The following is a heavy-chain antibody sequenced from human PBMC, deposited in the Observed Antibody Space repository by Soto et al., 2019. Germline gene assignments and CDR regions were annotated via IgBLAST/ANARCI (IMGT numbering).Heavy chain of an antibody. CDR2: INAGNGNT. Sequence: ASVKVSCKASGYTFTNYAIHWVRQAPGQRLEWMGWINAGNGNTKYSQKFQGRVTITRDTSASTAYMELSSLRSEDTAVYYCARGERYYYDSSGYFGFEYWGQGTLVTVSS. CDR3: ARGERYYYDSSGYFGFEY. J-gene: IGHJ4*02. V-gene: IGHV1-3*01. CDR1: GYTFTNYA. D-gene: IGHD3-22*01.